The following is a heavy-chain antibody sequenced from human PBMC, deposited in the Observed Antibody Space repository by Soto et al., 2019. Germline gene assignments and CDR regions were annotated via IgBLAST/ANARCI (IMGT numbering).Heavy chain of an antibody. D-gene: IGHD2-8*02. CDR3: ARDQITGLFDY. Sequence: QVQLQQWGAGLLKPSETLSLTCAVYGGSFSGYYWTWIRQPPGTGLEWIGEINHSGSTNYNPSLKSRVTISVDTAKNPFSRKLTSVTAADTAVYYCARDQITGLFDYWGQGTLVTVSS. V-gene: IGHV4-34*01. CDR2: INHSGST. CDR1: GGSFSGYY. J-gene: IGHJ4*02.